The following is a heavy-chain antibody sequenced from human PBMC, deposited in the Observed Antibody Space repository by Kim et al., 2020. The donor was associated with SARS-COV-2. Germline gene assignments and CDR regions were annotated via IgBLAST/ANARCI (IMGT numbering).Heavy chain of an antibody. Sequence: YADSGKDRLIISRDHSKNTLYLQMNSLRAEDTAVYYCATVVFYYDAGYFKNWGQGTLVIVSS. D-gene: IGHD3-22*01. CDR3: ATVVFYYDAGYFKN. V-gene: IGHV3-66*01. J-gene: IGHJ1*01.